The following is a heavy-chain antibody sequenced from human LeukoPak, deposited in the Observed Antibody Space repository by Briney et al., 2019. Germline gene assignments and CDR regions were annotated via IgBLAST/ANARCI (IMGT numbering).Heavy chain of an antibody. J-gene: IGHJ4*02. CDR3: VRGNDYGGPHY. D-gene: IGHD4-23*01. CDR2: IDRDGSRI. CDR1: GFTFSSYW. V-gene: IGHV3-74*01. Sequence: GGSLRLSCAVSGFTFSSYWMHWVRQAAEKGLEWVSRIDRDGSRINYADSVKGRFTISRDNGKNTLFLQMNSLRAEDAAVYYCVRGNDYGGPHYWGQGTLVTVSS.